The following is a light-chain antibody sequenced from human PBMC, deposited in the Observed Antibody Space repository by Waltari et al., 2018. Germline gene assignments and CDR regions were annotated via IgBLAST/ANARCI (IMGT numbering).Light chain of an antibody. V-gene: IGKV1-12*01. CDR2: AAS. CDR1: QSISTW. Sequence: DIQLTQSPSSVSASVGDRVTIACRASQSISTWLAWYQQKPGKAPKLLIYAASSLQSGAPSRFSGRGSGTDFTLTISSLQPEDSAIYFCQQAGSLPGFGPGTKLDIK. J-gene: IGKJ3*01. CDR3: QQAGSLPG.